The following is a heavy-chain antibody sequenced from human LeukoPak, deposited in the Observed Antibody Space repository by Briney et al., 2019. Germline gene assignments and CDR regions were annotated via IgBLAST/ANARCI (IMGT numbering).Heavy chain of an antibody. J-gene: IGHJ3*02. V-gene: IGHV4-59*01. CDR2: IYYSGST. CDR1: GGSISSYY. D-gene: IGHD3-10*01. Sequence: PSETLSLTCTVSGGSISSYYWSWIRQPPGKGLEWIGYIYYSGSTNYNPSLKSRVTISVDTSKNQFSLKLSSVTAADTAVYYCAREREVRGVIARDDAFDIWGQGTMVTVSS. CDR3: AREREVRGVIARDDAFDI.